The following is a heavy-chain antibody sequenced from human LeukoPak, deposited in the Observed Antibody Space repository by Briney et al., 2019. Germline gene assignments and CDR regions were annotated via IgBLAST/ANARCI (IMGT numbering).Heavy chain of an antibody. V-gene: IGHV1-69*13. CDR3: ARDTGYYDSSGKHDAFDI. J-gene: IGHJ3*02. Sequence: SVKVSCKASGGTFSSYAISWVRQAPGQGLEWMGGIIPIFGIANYAQKFQGRVTITADESTSTAYMELSSLRSEDTAVYYCARDTGYYDSSGKHDAFDIWGQGTMVTVSS. CDR2: IIPIFGIA. D-gene: IGHD3-22*01. CDR1: GGTFSSYA.